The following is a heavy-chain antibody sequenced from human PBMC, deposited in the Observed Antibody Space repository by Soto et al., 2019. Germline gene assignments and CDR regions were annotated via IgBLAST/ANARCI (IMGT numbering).Heavy chain of an antibody. CDR3: AKELFADRSGYSSSWPDY. CDR1: GFTFDDYA. V-gene: IGHV3-9*01. D-gene: IGHD6-13*01. CDR2: ISWNSGSI. Sequence: GGSLRLSCAASGFTFDDYAMHWVRQAPGKGLEWVSGISWNSGSIGYADSVKGRFTISRDNAKNSLYLQMNSLRAEDTALYYCAKELFADRSGYSSSWPDYWGQGTLVTLSS. J-gene: IGHJ4*02.